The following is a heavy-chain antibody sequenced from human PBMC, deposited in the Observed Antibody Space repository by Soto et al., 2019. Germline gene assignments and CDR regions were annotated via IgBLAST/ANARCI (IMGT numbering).Heavy chain of an antibody. CDR2: FIPVYRTL. V-gene: IGHV1-69*13. J-gene: IGHJ4*02. CDR1: GGSFGKSA. CDR3: ATGVIWIGYFTVDS. Sequence: SVKVSFKASGGSFGKSAINWVRQTPGQGLEWLGGFIPVYRTLNYAQKFQGRVTITADESTGTAYMTLSSLASDDTAVYYCATGVIWIGYFTVDSWGQGTRVTVSS. D-gene: IGHD3-3*01.